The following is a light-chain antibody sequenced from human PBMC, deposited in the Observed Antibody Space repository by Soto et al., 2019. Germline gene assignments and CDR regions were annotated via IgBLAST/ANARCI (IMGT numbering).Light chain of an antibody. CDR3: QQHDDWPPVT. CDR2: GAS. J-gene: IGKJ4*01. CDR1: KSVRSH. Sequence: ELVMTQSPATLSVSPGARATLSCSASKSVRSHLAWYQQKPAQAPRLLVYGASNRASGIPARFSGSGSGTEFTLTISSLQSEDSAVYYCQQHDDWPPVTFGGGTKVEIK. V-gene: IGKV3-15*01.